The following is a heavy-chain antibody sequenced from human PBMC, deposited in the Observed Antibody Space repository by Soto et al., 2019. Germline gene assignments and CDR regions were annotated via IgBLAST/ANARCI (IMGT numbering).Heavy chain of an antibody. V-gene: IGHV3-53*01. Sequence: EEQLLESGGDLVQPGGSLRLSCAASGFTVSSNYMHWVRQAPGKGLEWVSVIYSGGNTYYADSVKGRFTISRDNSKNTLYLQMNSLGAEDTAVYYCARDDYGLDVWGQGTTVTVSS. J-gene: IGHJ6*02. CDR3: ARDDYGLDV. CDR1: GFTVSSNY. CDR2: IYSGGNT.